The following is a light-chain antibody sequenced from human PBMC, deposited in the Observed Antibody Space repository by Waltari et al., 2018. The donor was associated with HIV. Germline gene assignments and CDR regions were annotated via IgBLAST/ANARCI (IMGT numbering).Light chain of an antibody. J-gene: IGLJ2*01. CDR1: SSDVGGYNY. CDR3: SSFAGAYTFVI. V-gene: IGLV2-11*01. CDR2: DVN. Sequence: QSALTQPRSVSGSPGQSVSISCSGSSSDVGGYNYVSWYQQHPNKAPKLIIYDVNERPSWVPHRFPGSKSGNTATLTISGLQADDEADYFCSSFAGAYTFVIFGGGTKLAVV.